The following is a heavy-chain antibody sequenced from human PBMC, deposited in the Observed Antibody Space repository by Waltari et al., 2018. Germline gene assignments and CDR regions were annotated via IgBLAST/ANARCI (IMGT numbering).Heavy chain of an antibody. D-gene: IGHD6-19*01. CDR2: IAVGSGNT. Sequence: QMQLVQSGPEVKKPGTSVKVSCKASGFTFTSSAMQWVRQARGQRLEWIGWIAVGSGNTNYAQKFQERVTITRDMSTSTVYMELRSLRSEDTAVYYCAAAGYSSGWPNWFDPWGQGTLVTVSS. J-gene: IGHJ5*02. V-gene: IGHV1-58*02. CDR3: AAAGYSSGWPNWFDP. CDR1: GFTFTSSA.